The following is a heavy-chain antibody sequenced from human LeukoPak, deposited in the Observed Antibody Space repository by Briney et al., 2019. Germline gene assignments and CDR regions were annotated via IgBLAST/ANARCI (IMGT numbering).Heavy chain of an antibody. CDR2: IKEDGSEK. D-gene: IGHD2-21*01. Sequence: GGSLRLSCTASGFTFSNFWMSWVRQAPGKGLEWVANIKEDGSEKYYVDSVKGRFTISRDNANNSLYLQLNSLRAEDTAVYYCARALVIDYWGQGTLVTVSS. CDR1: GFTFSNFW. J-gene: IGHJ4*02. CDR3: ARALVIDY. V-gene: IGHV3-7*01.